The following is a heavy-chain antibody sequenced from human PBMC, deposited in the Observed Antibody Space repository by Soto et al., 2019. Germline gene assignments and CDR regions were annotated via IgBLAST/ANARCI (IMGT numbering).Heavy chain of an antibody. Sequence: GALRLSCAASGSTFSSYGMHWVRQAPGKGLEWVAVISYDGSNKYYADSVKGRFTISRDNSKNTLYLQMNSLRAEDTAVYYCAKVANDYGAKAGGGYFDYWGQGTLVTVSS. CDR3: AKVANDYGAKAGGGYFDY. CDR2: ISYDGSNK. CDR1: GSTFSSYG. D-gene: IGHD4-17*01. V-gene: IGHV3-30*18. J-gene: IGHJ4*02.